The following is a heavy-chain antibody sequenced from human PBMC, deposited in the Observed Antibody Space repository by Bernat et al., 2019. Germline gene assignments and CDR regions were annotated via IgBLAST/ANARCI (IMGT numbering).Heavy chain of an antibody. Sequence: QVQLQESGPGLVKPSETLSLTCAVSGYSISSGYYWGWIRQPPGKGLEWIGSIYHSGSTYYNPYLKSRVTISVDTSKNQFSLKLSSVTAADTAVYYRARDSSSLAKFDYWGQGTLVTVSS. CDR3: ARDSSSLAKFDY. CDR2: IYHSGST. D-gene: IGHD6-6*01. V-gene: IGHV4-38-2*01. J-gene: IGHJ4*02. CDR1: GYSISSGYY.